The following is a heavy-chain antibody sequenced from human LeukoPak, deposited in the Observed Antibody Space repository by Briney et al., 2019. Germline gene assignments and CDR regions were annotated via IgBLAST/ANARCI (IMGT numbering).Heavy chain of an antibody. Sequence: GGSLRLSCAASGFIFSNYGFHWVRQAPGKGLEWVAVIRYDGNLQYHADSVKGRFTVSKDNFKDTLYLHMTGLRPEDSAVYYCTSEASEAFDIWGQGSMVTVS. CDR1: GFIFSNYG. CDR3: TSEASEAFDI. V-gene: IGHV3-30*19. J-gene: IGHJ3*02. CDR2: IRYDGNLQ.